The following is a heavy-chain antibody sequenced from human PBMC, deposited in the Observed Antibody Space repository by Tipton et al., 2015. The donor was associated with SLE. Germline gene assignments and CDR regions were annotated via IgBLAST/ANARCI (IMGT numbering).Heavy chain of an antibody. CDR3: ARQILVQYFDH. J-gene: IGHJ4*02. CDR2: INHSEST. D-gene: IGHD6-13*01. Sequence: TLSLTCAVYGGSFSVHYWSWSWIRQPPGKGLEWIGEINHSESTNYNPSLKSRVTISVDTSKNQFSLKLSSVTAADTAVYYCARQILVQYFDHWGQGSLVTVSS. CDR1: GGSFSVHY. V-gene: IGHV4-34*01.